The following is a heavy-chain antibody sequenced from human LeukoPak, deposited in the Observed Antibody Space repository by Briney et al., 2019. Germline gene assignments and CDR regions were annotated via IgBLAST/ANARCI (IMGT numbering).Heavy chain of an antibody. V-gene: IGHV3-53*01. J-gene: IGHJ4*02. CDR2: IYPGGNT. CDR1: GFTFTHAW. D-gene: IGHD2-15*01. CDR3: ARSPGYYFDC. Sequence: GGSLRLSCAASGFTFTHAWMGWVRQAPGKGLEWVSVIYPGGNTYYADSVKGRFTISRDNSKNTVYLQMTSLRAEDTAVYFCARSPGYYFDCWGQGTLVTVSS.